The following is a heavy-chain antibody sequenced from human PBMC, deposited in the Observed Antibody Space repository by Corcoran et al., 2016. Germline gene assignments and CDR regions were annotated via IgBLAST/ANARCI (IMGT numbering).Heavy chain of an antibody. CDR3: TTSEGGTMILGAFDI. CDR1: GFTFSNAW. D-gene: IGHD3-22*01. V-gene: IGHV3-15*07. Sequence: EVQLVESGGGLVKPGGSLRLSCAASGFTFSNAWMNWVRQAPGKGLEWVGRIKSKTDGGTTDYAAPVKGRFTISRDDSKNTLYLQMNSLKTEDTAVYYCTTSEGGTMILGAFDIWGQGTMVTVSS. CDR2: IKSKTDGGTT. J-gene: IGHJ3*02.